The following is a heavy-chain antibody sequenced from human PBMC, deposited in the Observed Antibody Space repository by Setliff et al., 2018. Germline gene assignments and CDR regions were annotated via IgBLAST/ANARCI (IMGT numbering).Heavy chain of an antibody. CDR1: GASISSGTYF. J-gene: IGHJ4*02. V-gene: IGHV4-61*09. CDR3: TVYNTGSSKDHY. D-gene: IGHD2-8*02. Sequence: SETLSLTCTVSGASISSGTYFWSWIRQPAGKGLEWIGHIYISGSTSYNPSLNSRVTISLDTSKNQFSLKLSSVTAADTALYYCTVYNTGSSKDHYWGQGTPVTVSS. CDR2: IYISGST.